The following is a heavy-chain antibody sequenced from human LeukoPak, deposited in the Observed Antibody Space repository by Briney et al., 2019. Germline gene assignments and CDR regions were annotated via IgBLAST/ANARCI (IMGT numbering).Heavy chain of an antibody. D-gene: IGHD7-27*01. CDR3: ARKKELRLTAYLDY. J-gene: IGHJ4*02. Sequence: PGGSLRLSCAASGFTFSSYSMNWVRQAPGKGLEWVSYISSSSSTIYYADSVKGRFTISRDNAKNSLYLQMNSLRAEDTAVYYCARKKELRLTAYLDYWGQGTLVTVSS. CDR2: ISSSSSTI. CDR1: GFTFSSYS. V-gene: IGHV3-48*04.